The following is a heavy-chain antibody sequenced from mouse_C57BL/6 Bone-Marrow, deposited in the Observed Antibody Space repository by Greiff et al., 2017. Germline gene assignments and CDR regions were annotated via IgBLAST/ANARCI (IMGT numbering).Heavy chain of an antibody. CDR1: GYTFTDYY. D-gene: IGHD1-1*01. CDR3: ARKLRYAMDY. J-gene: IGHJ4*01. Sequence: VQLQQSGPVLVKPGASVKMSCKASGYTFTDYYMNWVKQSHGKSLEWIGVINPYNGGTSYNQKFKGKATLTVDKSSSTAYMELNSLTSEDSAVYYCARKLRYAMDYWGQGTSVTVSS. CDR2: INPYNGGT. V-gene: IGHV1-19*01.